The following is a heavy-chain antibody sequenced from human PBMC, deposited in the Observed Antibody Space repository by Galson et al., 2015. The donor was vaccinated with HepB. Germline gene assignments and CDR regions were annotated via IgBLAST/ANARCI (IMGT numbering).Heavy chain of an antibody. CDR1: GYTFSSYG. CDR2: ISAYNGDT. Sequence: SCKASGYTFSSYGITWVRQAPRQGLEWMGWISAYNGDTNYAQKVQGRVTMTTDTSTSTAYMELRSLRSDDTAVYYCARGDDYGDYRIDYWGQGTLVTVSS. D-gene: IGHD4-17*01. CDR3: ARGDDYGDYRIDY. J-gene: IGHJ4*02. V-gene: IGHV1-18*04.